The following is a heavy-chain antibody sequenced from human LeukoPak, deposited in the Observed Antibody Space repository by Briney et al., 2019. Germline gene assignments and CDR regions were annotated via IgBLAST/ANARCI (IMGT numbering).Heavy chain of an antibody. CDR1: GGSFSGYY. J-gene: IGHJ4*02. CDR2: INHSGST. CDR3: ARGQGPYYYGSGSLLGESPTYYFDY. Sequence: SETLSLTCAVYGGSFSGYYWSWIRQPPGKGLEWIGEINHSGSTNYNPSLKSRVTISVDTSKNQFSLKLSSVTAADTAVYYCARGQGPYYYGSGSLLGESPTYYFDYWGQGTLVTVSS. D-gene: IGHD3-10*01. V-gene: IGHV4-34*01.